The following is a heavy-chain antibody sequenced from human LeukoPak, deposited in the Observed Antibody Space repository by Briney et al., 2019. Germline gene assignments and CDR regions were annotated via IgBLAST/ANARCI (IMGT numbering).Heavy chain of an antibody. Sequence: GGSLRLSCAASGFTFSSYSMNWVRQAAGKGLEWVSSISSSSYIYYADSVKGRFTISRDNAKNSLYLQMNSLRAEDTAVYYCARMSTMVRGMPREMDVWGQGTTVTVSS. CDR2: ISSSSYI. J-gene: IGHJ6*02. D-gene: IGHD3-10*01. V-gene: IGHV3-21*01. CDR1: GFTFSSYS. CDR3: ARMSTMVRGMPREMDV.